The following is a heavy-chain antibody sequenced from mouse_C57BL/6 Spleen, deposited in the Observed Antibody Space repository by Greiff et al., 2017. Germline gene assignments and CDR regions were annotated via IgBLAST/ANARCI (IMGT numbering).Heavy chain of an antibody. V-gene: IGHV1-64*01. J-gene: IGHJ2*01. Sequence: QVQLKQPGAELVKPGASVQLSCKASGYTFISYWIHWMKQRPGQGLEWIGMIHPNSGRTNFNEKFKSKATLPVDKSSSTAYMQLSSLTSEDSAVYYCAREGSAFWGQGTTLTVSS. D-gene: IGHD3-1*01. CDR3: AREGSAF. CDR1: GYTFISYW. CDR2: IHPNSGRT.